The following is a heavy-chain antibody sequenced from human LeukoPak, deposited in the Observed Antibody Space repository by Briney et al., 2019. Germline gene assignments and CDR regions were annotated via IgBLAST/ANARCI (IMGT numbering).Heavy chain of an antibody. V-gene: IGHV4-30-4*01. CDR2: IYYSGST. CDR1: GGSISSGDYY. J-gene: IGHJ4*02. Sequence: PSETLSLTCTVSGGSISSGDYYWSWIRQPPGKGLEWIGYIYYSGSTYYNPSLKSRVTISVDTSKIQFSLKLSSVTAADTAVYYCARVSPYGSGSNPGDYFDYWGQGTLVTVSS. CDR3: ARVSPYGSGSNPGDYFDY. D-gene: IGHD3-10*01.